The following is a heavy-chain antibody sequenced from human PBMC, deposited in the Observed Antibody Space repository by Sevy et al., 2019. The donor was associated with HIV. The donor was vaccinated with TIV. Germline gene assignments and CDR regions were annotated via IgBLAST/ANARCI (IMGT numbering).Heavy chain of an antibody. CDR3: ARHRPQGVVIIPGSGYHYGADF. J-gene: IGHJ6*02. V-gene: IGHV1-18*01. CDR1: GYSFNMYG. Sequence: ASVKVSCKTSGYSFNMYGISWVRQAPGQGLEWMGWISAYTGDTDYRQMFRGRVTMTTDPSTNTAYMELRRLTSDDTAVYYCARHRPQGVVIIPGSGYHYGADFWGQGTMVTVSS. CDR2: ISAYTGDT. D-gene: IGHD3-3*01.